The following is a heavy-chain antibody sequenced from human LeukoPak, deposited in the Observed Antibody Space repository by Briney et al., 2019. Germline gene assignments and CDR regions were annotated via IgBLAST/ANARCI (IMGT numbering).Heavy chain of an antibody. D-gene: IGHD3-10*01. CDR3: AKDLTAGQRGAY. CDR1: GFTFSSYA. Sequence: PGGSLRLSCAASGFTFSSYAMSWVRQAPGKGLEWVSAISGSGGSTYYADSVKGRFTISRDNSKNTLNLQMNSLRAEDTAVYYCAKDLTAGQRGAYWGQGTLVTVSS. V-gene: IGHV3-23*01. CDR2: ISGSGGST. J-gene: IGHJ4*02.